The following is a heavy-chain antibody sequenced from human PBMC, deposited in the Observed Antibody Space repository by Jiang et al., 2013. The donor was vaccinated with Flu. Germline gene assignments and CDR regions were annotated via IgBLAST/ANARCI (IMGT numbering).Heavy chain of an antibody. CDR3: ARTYYDFWSGYCDY. D-gene: IGHD3-3*01. CDR1: GGSISSYY. CDR2: IYYSGST. Sequence: PSETLSLTCTVSGGSISSYYWSWIRQPPGKGLEWIGYIYYSGSTNYNPSLKSRVTISVDTSKNQFSLKLSSVTAADTAVYYCARTYYDFWSGYCDYWGQGTLVTVSS. V-gene: IGHV4-59*01. J-gene: IGHJ4*02.